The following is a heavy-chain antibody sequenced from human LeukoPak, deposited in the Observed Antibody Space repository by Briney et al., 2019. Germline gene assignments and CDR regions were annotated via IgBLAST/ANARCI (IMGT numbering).Heavy chain of an antibody. Sequence: ASVKVSCKASGYTFTGYYMHWVQQAPGQGLEWMGWINPNSGGTNYAQKFQGRVTMTRDTSISTAYMELSRLRSDDTAVYYCALIVVVRSHDAFDIWGQGTMVTVSS. V-gene: IGHV1-2*02. CDR3: ALIVVVRSHDAFDI. CDR2: INPNSGGT. J-gene: IGHJ3*02. CDR1: GYTFTGYY. D-gene: IGHD3-22*01.